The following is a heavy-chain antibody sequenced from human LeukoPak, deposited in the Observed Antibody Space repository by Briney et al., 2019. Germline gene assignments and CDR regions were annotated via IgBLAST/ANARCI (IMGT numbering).Heavy chain of an antibody. CDR2: ISAYNGNT. J-gene: IGHJ4*02. V-gene: IGHV1-18*04. CDR1: GYTFTSYY. CDR3: ARFQFDPRSGYPFDY. D-gene: IGHD3-3*01. Sequence: GASVKVSCKASGYTFTSYYMHWVRQAPGQGLEWMGWISAYNGNTNYARKFQGRVTMTTDTSTSTAYMELRSLRSDDTAVYYCARFQFDPRSGYPFDYWGQGALVTVSS.